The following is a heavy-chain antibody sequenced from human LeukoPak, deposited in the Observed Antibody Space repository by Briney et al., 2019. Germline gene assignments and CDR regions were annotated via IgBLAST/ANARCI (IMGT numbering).Heavy chain of an antibody. V-gene: IGHV4-39*01. CDR3: ASEIRTYYYGSGSHPETNWFDT. Sequence: SETLSLTCTVSGCSISDRSYYWAWIRQPPGKGLEWIGSDDYSGATYYNPSLKSRVTISVDTSKNQMSLKLYSVTAADSAVYYCASEIRTYYYGSGSHPETNWFDTWGQGTLVTVSS. CDR1: GCSISDRSYY. CDR2: DDYSGAT. D-gene: IGHD3-10*01. J-gene: IGHJ5*02.